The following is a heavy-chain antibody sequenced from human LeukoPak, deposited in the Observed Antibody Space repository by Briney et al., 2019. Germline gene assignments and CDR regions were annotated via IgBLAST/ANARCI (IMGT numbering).Heavy chain of an antibody. CDR1: GVSISSYY. CDR3: ARVRLRRPRYYYMDV. Sequence: SETLSLTCTVSGVSISSYYWSWIRQPAGKGLEWIGRIYTSGSTNYNPSLKSRVTMSVDTSKNQFSLNLSSVTAADTAVYYCARVRLRRPRYYYMDVWGKGTTVTVSS. CDR2: IYTSGST. V-gene: IGHV4-4*07. J-gene: IGHJ6*03.